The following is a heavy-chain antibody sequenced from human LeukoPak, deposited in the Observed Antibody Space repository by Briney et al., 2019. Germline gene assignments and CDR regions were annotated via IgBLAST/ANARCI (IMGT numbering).Heavy chain of an antibody. V-gene: IGHV3-21*04. CDR1: GFTFSSYS. D-gene: IGHD4-17*01. CDR3: AKEGDYSNAAPEWGFDS. CDR2: ISGSSSHT. J-gene: IGHJ4*02. Sequence: PGGSLRLSCAASGFTFSSYSMNWVRQAPGKGLEWVSGISGSSSHTLDADSVRGRFIISRDNTRNTLYLHMNSPRAEDTALYYCAKEGDYSNAAPEWGFDSWGQGTLVTVSS.